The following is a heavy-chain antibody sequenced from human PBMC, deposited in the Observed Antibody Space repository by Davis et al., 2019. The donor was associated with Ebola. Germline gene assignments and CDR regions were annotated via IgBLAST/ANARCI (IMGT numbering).Heavy chain of an antibody. CDR3: ARGGRDYDSSGYYFDY. CDR1: GFTFSSYA. D-gene: IGHD3-22*01. CDR2: ISGSGGST. J-gene: IGHJ4*02. V-gene: IGHV3-23*01. Sequence: GESLKISCAASGFTFSSYAMSWVRQAPGKGLEWVSAISGSGGSTYYADSVKGRFTISRDNSKYTLYLQMNSLRAEDTAVYYCARGGRDYDSSGYYFDYWGQGTLVTVSS.